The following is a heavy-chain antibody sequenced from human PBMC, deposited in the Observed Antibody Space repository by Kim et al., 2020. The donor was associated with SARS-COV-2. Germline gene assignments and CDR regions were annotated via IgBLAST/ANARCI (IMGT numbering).Heavy chain of an antibody. CDR3: ARARRRADAFDI. J-gene: IGHJ3*02. V-gene: IGHV4-59*01. Sequence: NYNPSLKSRVTISVDTSKNQFSLKLSSVTAADTAVYYCARARRRADAFDIWGQGTMVTVSS.